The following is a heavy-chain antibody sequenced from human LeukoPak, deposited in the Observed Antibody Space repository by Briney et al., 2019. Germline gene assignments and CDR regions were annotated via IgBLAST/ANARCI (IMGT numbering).Heavy chain of an antibody. J-gene: IGHJ3*02. CDR3: ARLGYDRGDFDLRADAFDI. CDR1: GGSISSFSYY. CDR2: IYFGGRT. Sequence: SETLSLTCSVSGGSISSFSYYWGWIRQPPGKGLEWIGSIYFGGRTYNNPSLKSRVTISVDTSKNQFSLRLRSVTAADTAVYYCARLGYDRGDFDLRADAFDIWGQGTLVAVSS. D-gene: IGHD3-22*01. V-gene: IGHV4-39*01.